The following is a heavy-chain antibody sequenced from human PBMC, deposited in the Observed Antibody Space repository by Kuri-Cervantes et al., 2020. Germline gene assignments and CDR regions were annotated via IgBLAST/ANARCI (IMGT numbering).Heavy chain of an antibody. D-gene: IGHD3-10*01. Sequence: ASVKVFCKASGYTFTSYGISWVRQAPGQGLEWMGWMNPNSGNTGYAQKFQGRVTMTRNTSISTAYMELSSLRSEDMAVYYCARGYYGSGSYPSWWGQGTLVTVSS. CDR1: GYTFTSYG. CDR3: ARGYYGSGSYPSW. V-gene: IGHV1-8*02. J-gene: IGHJ4*02. CDR2: MNPNSGNT.